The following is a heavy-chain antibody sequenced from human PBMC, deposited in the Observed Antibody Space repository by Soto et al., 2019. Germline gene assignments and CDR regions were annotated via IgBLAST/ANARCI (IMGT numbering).Heavy chain of an antibody. CDR3: AKDAYSSGWALFGY. V-gene: IGHV3-23*01. CDR1: GFTFSSYA. D-gene: IGHD6-19*01. CDR2: ISGSGVST. J-gene: IGHJ4*02. Sequence: GGSLRLSCAASGFTFSSYAMSWVRQAPGKGLDWVSAISGSGVSTYYADSVKGRFTISRDNSKNTLYLQMNSLRAEDTAVYYCAKDAYSSGWALFGYWGQGTLVTVSS.